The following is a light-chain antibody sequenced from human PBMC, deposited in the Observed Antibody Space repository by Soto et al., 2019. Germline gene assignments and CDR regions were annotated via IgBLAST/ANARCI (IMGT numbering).Light chain of an antibody. V-gene: IGKV3-15*01. CDR1: QNVNNN. CDR3: QQYNNWPPYT. Sequence: EIVMTQSPATLSVSPGERATLSCRASQNVNNNLAWYQQKPGQAPRLLIYGASIRATGIPARFSGSGSGTDFTLTISSLQSEYSAFYFCQQYNNWPPYTFGQGTKLEIK. CDR2: GAS. J-gene: IGKJ2*01.